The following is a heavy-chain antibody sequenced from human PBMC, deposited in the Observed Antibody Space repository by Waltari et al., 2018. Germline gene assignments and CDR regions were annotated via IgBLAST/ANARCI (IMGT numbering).Heavy chain of an antibody. Sequence: EVQLLESGGGLVQPGGSLRLSCAASGFTFSTYAMSWVRQAPGKGLEWVCAISGSGGSTYYADSVKGRFTISRDNSKNTLYLQMNSLRAEDTAVYYCAKDPVKNYYDTSGYYKLNWGQGTLVTVSS. D-gene: IGHD3-22*01. CDR1: GFTFSTYA. CDR2: ISGSGGST. J-gene: IGHJ4*02. V-gene: IGHV3-23*01. CDR3: AKDPVKNYYDTSGYYKLN.